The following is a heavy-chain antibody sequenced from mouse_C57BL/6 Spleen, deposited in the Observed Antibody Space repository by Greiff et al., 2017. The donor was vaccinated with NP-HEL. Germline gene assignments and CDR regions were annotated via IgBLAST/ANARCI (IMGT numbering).Heavy chain of an antibody. Sequence: EVMLVESGEGLVKPGGSLKLSCAASGFTFSSYAMSWVRQTPEKRLEWVAYISSGGDYIYYADTVKGRFTISRDNARNTLSLQMSSLKSEDTAMDYCTREGILRRFIGYWGQGTAVTVSS. CDR1: GFTFSSYA. CDR2: ISSGGDYI. J-gene: IGHJ4*01. CDR3: TREGILRRFIGY. D-gene: IGHD2-14*01. V-gene: IGHV5-9-1*02.